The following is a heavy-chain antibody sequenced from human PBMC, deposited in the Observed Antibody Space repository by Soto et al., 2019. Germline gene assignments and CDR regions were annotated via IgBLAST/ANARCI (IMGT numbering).Heavy chain of an antibody. J-gene: IGHJ3*02. D-gene: IGHD2-15*01. CDR3: AKDVPHIVVVVAATPSAFDI. Sequence: EVQLLESGGGLVQPGGSLRLSFAASGFTFSSYAMSGVRQAPGKGLEWVPAIRGSGGSTYYADSVKGRFTISRDNSKNTLYLQMNSLRAEDTAVYYCAKDVPHIVVVVAATPSAFDIWGQGTMVTVSS. CDR2: IRGSGGST. CDR1: GFTFSSYA. V-gene: IGHV3-23*01.